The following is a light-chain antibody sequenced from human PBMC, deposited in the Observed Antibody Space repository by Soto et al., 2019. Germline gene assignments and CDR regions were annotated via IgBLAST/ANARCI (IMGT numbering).Light chain of an antibody. CDR3: QQYGIPPHT. V-gene: IGKV3-20*01. CDR2: AVS. J-gene: IGKJ2*01. CDR1: QSLYNSF. Sequence: EIVLTQSPGTLSLSPGERATLSCRASQSLYNSFLAWYQQKPGQTPRLLINAVSNRATGVPDRFSGSGSGTDFTLTIRRLEPEDFAVYYCQQYGIPPHTFGQGTKVEI.